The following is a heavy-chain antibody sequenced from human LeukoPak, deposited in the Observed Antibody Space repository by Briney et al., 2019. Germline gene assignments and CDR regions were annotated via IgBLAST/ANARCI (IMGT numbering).Heavy chain of an antibody. J-gene: IGHJ3*02. CDR3: ARGADYYDSSGYYSGAFDI. CDR1: GFTFSAYT. D-gene: IGHD3-22*01. CDR2: ISYDGGNK. Sequence: GGSLRLSCSASGFTFSAYTMHWVRQAPGKGLEWVAIISYDGGNKYYADSVKGRFTISRDNSKNTLYLQMNSLRAEDTAVYYCARGADYYDSSGYYSGAFDIWGQGTMVTVSS. V-gene: IGHV3-30*14.